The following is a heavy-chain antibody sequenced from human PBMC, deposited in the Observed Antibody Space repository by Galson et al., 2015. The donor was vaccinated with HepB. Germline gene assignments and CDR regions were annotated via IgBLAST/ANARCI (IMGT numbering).Heavy chain of an antibody. CDR3: ARGWYYYDSSGYPLDY. V-gene: IGHV1-69*04. J-gene: IGHJ4*02. D-gene: IGHD3-22*01. CDR1: GGTFSSYA. Sequence: SVKVSCKASGGTFSSYAISWVRQAPGQGLEWMGRIIPILGIANYAQKFQGRVTITADKSTSTAYMELSSLRSEDTAVYYCARGWYYYDSSGYPLDYWGQGILVTVSS. CDR2: IIPILGIA.